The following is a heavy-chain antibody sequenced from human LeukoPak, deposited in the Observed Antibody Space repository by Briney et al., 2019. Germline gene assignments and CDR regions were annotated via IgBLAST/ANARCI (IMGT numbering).Heavy chain of an antibody. D-gene: IGHD3-10*01. Sequence: SETLSLTCAVSGYSMSSGYYWGWIRQPPGMGLEWIGSIYHSGSTYYNPSLKSRVTISVDTSKNQFSLRLSSVAAADTAVYHCARGTGGYYANFDYWGQGTLVTVSS. CDR3: ARGTGGYYANFDY. CDR2: IYHSGST. V-gene: IGHV4-38-2*01. CDR1: GYSMSSGYY. J-gene: IGHJ4*02.